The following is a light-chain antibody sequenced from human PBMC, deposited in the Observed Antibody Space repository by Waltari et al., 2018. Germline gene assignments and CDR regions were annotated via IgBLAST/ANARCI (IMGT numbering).Light chain of an antibody. J-gene: IGKJ1*01. Sequence: AIQMTQSPSSLFASVGDRVTITCRASQGIRNDLGWYQQKPGKAPKLLIYTASSLHSGVPSSFSGSGSGTEFTLTISSLQPEDFATYYCLQDYSFPRTFGQGTKVEI. V-gene: IGKV1-6*01. CDR1: QGIRND. CDR2: TAS. CDR3: LQDYSFPRT.